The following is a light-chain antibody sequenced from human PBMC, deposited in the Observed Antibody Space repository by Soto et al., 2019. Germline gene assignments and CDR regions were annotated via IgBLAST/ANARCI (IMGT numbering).Light chain of an antibody. Sequence: EIVMTQSPATLSVSPGERATLSCRASQGIKDYVAWFQQKPGQSPRLLIYGASTRATAIPARFSGSGSGTEFTLSISRLEPEDFAVYSCQQYGSSPLTFGGGTKVDIK. CDR3: QQYGSSPLT. V-gene: IGKV3-20*01. CDR1: QGIKDY. J-gene: IGKJ4*01. CDR2: GAS.